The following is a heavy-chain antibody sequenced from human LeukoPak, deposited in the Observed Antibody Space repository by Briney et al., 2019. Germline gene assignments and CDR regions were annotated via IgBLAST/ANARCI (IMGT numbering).Heavy chain of an antibody. CDR3: ASDPDLVICDY. D-gene: IGHD3-22*01. CDR2: IYSGGST. J-gene: IGHJ4*02. CDR1: GFTFSNYD. Sequence: GGSLRLSCAASGFTFSNYDMHWVRQAPGKGLEWVSVIYSGGSTYYADSVKGRFTISRDNSKNTLYLQMNSLRAEDTAVYYCASDPDLVICDYWGQGTLVTVSS. V-gene: IGHV3-53*01.